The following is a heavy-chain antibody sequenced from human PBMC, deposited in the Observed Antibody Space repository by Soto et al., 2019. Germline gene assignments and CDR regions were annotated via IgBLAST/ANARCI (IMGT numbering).Heavy chain of an antibody. CDR3: AHKGPEDWPLDY. J-gene: IGHJ4*02. V-gene: IGHV2-5*02. D-gene: IGHD3-9*01. CDR1: GFSLSTSGVG. Sequence: QITLKESGPTLVRPTQTLTLTCAFSGFSLSTSGVGGGWIRQPPGKALARLAVIYWDDSKHYSPSLRSRLTITKDTSKNQVVLTMTNMDPMDTGTYYCAHKGPEDWPLDYWGQGTLVTVSS. CDR2: IYWDDSK.